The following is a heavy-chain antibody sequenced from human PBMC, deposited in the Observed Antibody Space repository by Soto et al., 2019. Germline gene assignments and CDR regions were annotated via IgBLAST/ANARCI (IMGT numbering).Heavy chain of an antibody. Sequence: QEQLVQSGAEVKKPGSSVKVSCKASGGFFSSYPISWVRQAPGQGLEWMGGIIPVFQTAYYTQRFQGRVTITADESTNTAYMELSSLRSEDTAIYYCARGGSGYTWFNEFWGQGTLVTVSS. V-gene: IGHV1-69*01. CDR1: GGFFSSYP. CDR3: ARGGSGYTWFNEF. D-gene: IGHD3-22*01. J-gene: IGHJ4*02. CDR2: IIPVFQTA.